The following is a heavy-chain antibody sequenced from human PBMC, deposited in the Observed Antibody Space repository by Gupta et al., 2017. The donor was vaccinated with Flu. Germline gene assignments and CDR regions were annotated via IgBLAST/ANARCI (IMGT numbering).Heavy chain of an antibody. CDR3: ARRASYTTSSGRYFDY. CDR1: VGSISSRGHY. Sequence: QLQLQESGPGLVKSSETLSLTCTVSVGSISSRGHYWGWIRQSPGRGLEWVGTIYYSGTTHYNPSVKSRVTISVDTLKNKLSLKLNSVTAAETAVYYCARRASYTTSSGRYFDYWGQGTLVIVSP. V-gene: IGHV4-39*01. CDR2: IYYSGTT. J-gene: IGHJ4*02. D-gene: IGHD2-2*02.